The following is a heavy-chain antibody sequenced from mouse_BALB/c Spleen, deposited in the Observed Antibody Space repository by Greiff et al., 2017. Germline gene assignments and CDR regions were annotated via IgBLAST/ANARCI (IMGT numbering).Heavy chain of an antibody. V-gene: IGHV7-3*02. CDR1: GFTFTDYY. CDR3: ARDEGGYYAY. Sequence: EVQLVESGGGLVQPGGSLRLSCATSGFTFTDYYMSWVRQPPGKALEWLGFIRNKANGYTTEYSASVKGRFTISRDNSQSILYLQMNTLRAEDSATYYCARDEGGYYAYWGQGTLVTVSA. CDR2: IRNKANGYTT. D-gene: IGHD2-3*01. J-gene: IGHJ3*01.